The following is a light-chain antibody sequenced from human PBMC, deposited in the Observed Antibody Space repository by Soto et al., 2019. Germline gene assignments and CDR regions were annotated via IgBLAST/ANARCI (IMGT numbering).Light chain of an antibody. CDR1: QRISTY. Sequence: IQVTQSPSSPSASVGDTVTITCRASQRISTYLNWYQHKPGKAPNLLIQAASSLLSGVPSRFSGSGSETDFTLTITSLRPEDFATYYCQQSYRTPYTFAQGTKLEVK. CDR2: AAS. J-gene: IGKJ2*01. V-gene: IGKV1-39*01. CDR3: QQSYRTPYT.